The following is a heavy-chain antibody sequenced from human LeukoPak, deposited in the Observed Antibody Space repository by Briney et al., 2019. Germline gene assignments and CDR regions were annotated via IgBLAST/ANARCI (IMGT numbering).Heavy chain of an antibody. D-gene: IGHD2-2*01. CDR3: ARRGGYCGRTSCYYYYYMDV. Sequence: NTGESLKISCKGSGYSFTSYWIGWVRQMPGKGLEWMGIIYPGDSDTRYSPSFQGQVTISVDKSISTAYLQWSSLKASDTAMYYCARRGGYCGRTSCYYYYYMDVWGKGTTVTVSS. V-gene: IGHV5-51*01. CDR1: GYSFTSYW. CDR2: IYPGDSDT. J-gene: IGHJ6*03.